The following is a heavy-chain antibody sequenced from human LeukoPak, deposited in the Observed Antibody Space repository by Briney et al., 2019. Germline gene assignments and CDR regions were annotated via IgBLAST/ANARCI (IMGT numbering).Heavy chain of an antibody. D-gene: IGHD6-13*01. Sequence: ASVKVSCKASGYTFTGYYMHWVRQAPGQGLEWIGWINPNSGNTGYAQKFQGRVTMTRNTSISTAYMELSSLRSEDTAVYYCARVAAAALAYYYYYGMDVWGQGTTVTVSS. CDR2: INPNSGNT. V-gene: IGHV1-8*02. CDR1: GYTFTGYY. J-gene: IGHJ6*02. CDR3: ARVAAAALAYYYYYGMDV.